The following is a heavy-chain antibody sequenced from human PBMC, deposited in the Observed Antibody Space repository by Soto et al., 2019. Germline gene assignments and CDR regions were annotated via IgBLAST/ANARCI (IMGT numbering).Heavy chain of an antibody. CDR1: GCTFSNYW. J-gene: IGHJ3*01. V-gene: IGHV3-74*01. Sequence: EVQLVESGGGLVQAGASLRLSCEASGCTFSNYWMHWVRQVPGKGLVWVSRIKGDVSSMNYADSVKGRFTISRDNAKNTVCLQMDSLGAEDTAVYYCARGIPGHYGFDVWGQGTMVTVSS. D-gene: IGHD3-10*01. CDR2: IKGDVSSM. CDR3: ARGIPGHYGFDV.